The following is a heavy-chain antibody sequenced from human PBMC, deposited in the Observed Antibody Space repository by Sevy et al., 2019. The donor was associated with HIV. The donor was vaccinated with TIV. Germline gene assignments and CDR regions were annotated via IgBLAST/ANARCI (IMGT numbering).Heavy chain of an antibody. J-gene: IGHJ4*02. D-gene: IGHD2-15*01. CDR1: GFTFSSYG. V-gene: IGHV3-30*02. Sequence: GESLKIPCAASGFTFSSYGMHWVRQAPGKGLEWVAFIRYDGSNKYYADSVKGRFTISRDNSKNTLYLQMNSLRAEDTAVYYCAKARVYRCSGGSCYEASYYFDYWGQGTLVTVSS. CDR2: IRYDGSNK. CDR3: AKARVYRCSGGSCYEASYYFDY.